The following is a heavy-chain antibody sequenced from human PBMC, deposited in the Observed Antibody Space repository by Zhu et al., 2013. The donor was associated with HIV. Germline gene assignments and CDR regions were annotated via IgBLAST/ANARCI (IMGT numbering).Heavy chain of an antibody. J-gene: IGHJ2*01. CDR2: IIPIFGTA. D-gene: IGHD3-22*01. CDR1: GGTFSSYA. V-gene: IGHV1-69*06. Sequence: QVQLVQSGAEVKKPGSSVKVSCKASGGTFSSYAISWVRQAPGQGLEWMGGIIPIFGTANYAQKFQGRVTITADKSTSTAYMELSSLRSEDTAVYYCARDVGYYDSSGYQGWYFDLWGRGTLVTVSS. CDR3: ARDVGYYDSSGYQGWYFDL.